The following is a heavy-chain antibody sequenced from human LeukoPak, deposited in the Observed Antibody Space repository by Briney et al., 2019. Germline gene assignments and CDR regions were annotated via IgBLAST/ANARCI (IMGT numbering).Heavy chain of an antibody. J-gene: IGHJ4*02. CDR2: IYTSGST. V-gene: IGHV4-4*07. CDR3: ARVSRDYYDSSGYYFDY. CDR1: GGSISSYY. Sequence: SETLSLNCTVSGGSISSYYWSWIRQPAGKGLEWIGRIYTSGSTNYNPSLKSRVTMSVDTSKNQFSLKLSSVTAADTAVYYCARVSRDYYDSSGYYFDYWGQGTLVTVSS. D-gene: IGHD3-22*01.